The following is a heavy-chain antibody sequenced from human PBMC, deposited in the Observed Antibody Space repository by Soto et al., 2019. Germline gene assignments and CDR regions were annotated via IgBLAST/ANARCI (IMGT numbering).Heavy chain of an antibody. V-gene: IGHV3-23*01. Sequence: GGSLRLSCASCGFTFSSSAMSWVRQTTGKGLEWVSGISRSGGSTNYADSVKGRFTISRDNSKNTLYLQMNSLRADDTAVYYCAKEGGYYDSSGPVDYWGQGTLVTVSS. CDR1: GFTFSSSA. D-gene: IGHD3-22*01. CDR2: ISRSGGST. J-gene: IGHJ4*02. CDR3: AKEGGYYDSSGPVDY.